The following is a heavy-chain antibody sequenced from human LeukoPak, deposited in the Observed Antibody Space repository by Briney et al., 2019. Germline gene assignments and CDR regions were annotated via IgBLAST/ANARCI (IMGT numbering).Heavy chain of an antibody. J-gene: IGHJ4*02. CDR2: ICYDGSNK. Sequence: GTSLRLSCAASGFTFSSYGMYWVRQAPGKGLEWVTNICYDGSNKYYADSIKGRFTISRDNSKNTLYLQMNSLRAEDTAVYYCARGLFNYDNSGLNYWGQGTLVTVSS. D-gene: IGHD3-22*01. CDR1: GFTFSSYG. V-gene: IGHV3-33*01. CDR3: ARGLFNYDNSGLNY.